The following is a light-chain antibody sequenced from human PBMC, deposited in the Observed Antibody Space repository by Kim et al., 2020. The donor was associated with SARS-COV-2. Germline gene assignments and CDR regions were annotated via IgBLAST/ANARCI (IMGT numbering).Light chain of an antibody. J-gene: IGKJ1*01. CDR2: QSS. CDR1: QNIDTW. Sequence: ASVGHRVTISCRANQNIDTWLAWFQQKPGKAPKLLVYQSSTLETGVPSRFSGSGSGTEFTLSISSLQPDDFATYYCQQYNTYSGTFGQGTKVDIK. CDR3: QQYNTYSGT. V-gene: IGKV1-5*03.